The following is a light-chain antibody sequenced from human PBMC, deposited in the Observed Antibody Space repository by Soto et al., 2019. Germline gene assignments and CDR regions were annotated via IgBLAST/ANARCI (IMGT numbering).Light chain of an antibody. V-gene: IGLV2-11*01. CDR1: SGDIGGYNY. CDR3: CSYAGSSLV. J-gene: IGLJ2*01. Sequence: QSALTQPRSVSGSPGQSVTIYCTGASGDIGGYNYVSWYQHHPGKAPKLIIFDVNKRPSGVPDRFSGSKSGNTASLTISGLQPEDEADYYCCSYAGSSLVFGGGTKVTVL. CDR2: DVN.